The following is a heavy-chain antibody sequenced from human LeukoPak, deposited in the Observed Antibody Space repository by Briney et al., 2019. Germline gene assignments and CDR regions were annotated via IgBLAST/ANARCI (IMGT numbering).Heavy chain of an antibody. D-gene: IGHD6-19*01. CDR1: GFAFINYG. J-gene: IGHJ4*02. CDR3: AKEIHPRSSNGWPFDY. CDR2: ISHDGSVK. Sequence: GGSLRLSCAASGFAFINYGMPWVRQAPGRGLDWVAVISHDGSVKHYTDSVKGRFTISRDNSRNTLYLQMNSLGTEDTAVYYCAKEIHPRSSNGWPFDYWGQGTLVTVSS. V-gene: IGHV3-30*18.